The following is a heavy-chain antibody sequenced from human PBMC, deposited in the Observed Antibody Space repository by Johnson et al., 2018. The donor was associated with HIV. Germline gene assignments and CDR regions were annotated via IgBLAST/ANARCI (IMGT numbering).Heavy chain of an antibody. D-gene: IGHD5-18*01. CDR2: IKQDGSEK. CDR1: GFSLSSYG. J-gene: IGHJ3*02. Sequence: VQLVESGGGVVQPGRSLRLSCAASGFSLSSYGMHWVRQAPGKGLEWVANIKQDGSEKYYVDSVKGRFTISRDNAKNSLYLQMNSLRAEDTAVYYCAKGRSPRIQLRTWAFDIWGQGTMVIVSS. CDR3: AKGRSPRIQLRTWAFDI. V-gene: IGHV3-7*01.